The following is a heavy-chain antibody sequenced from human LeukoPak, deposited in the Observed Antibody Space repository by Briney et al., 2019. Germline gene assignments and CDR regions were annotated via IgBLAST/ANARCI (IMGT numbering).Heavy chain of an antibody. CDR1: GFTFSSYS. CDR2: ISSSSSTI. V-gene: IGHV3-48*04. D-gene: IGHD4-11*01. Sequence: SGRSLRLSCAASGFTFSSYSMNWVRQAPGKGLEWVSYISSSSSTIYYADSVKGRFTISRDNAKNSLYLQMNSLRAEDTAVYYCARFLTTVYYMDVWGKGTTVTVSS. J-gene: IGHJ6*03. CDR3: ARFLTTVYYMDV.